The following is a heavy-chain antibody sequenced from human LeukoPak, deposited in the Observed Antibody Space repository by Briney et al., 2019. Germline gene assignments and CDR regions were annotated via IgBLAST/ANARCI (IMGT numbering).Heavy chain of an antibody. J-gene: IGHJ6*02. CDR3: VNYGMDV. CDR2: ISSDGGST. Sequence: GGSLRLSCAASGFTLSMYAIHWVRQAPGKGLEYVSAISSDGGSTYYANSVKGRFTISRDNSKNTLYLQMGSLRAEDMAVYYCVNYGMDVWGQGTTATVSS. CDR1: GFTLSMYA. V-gene: IGHV3-64*01.